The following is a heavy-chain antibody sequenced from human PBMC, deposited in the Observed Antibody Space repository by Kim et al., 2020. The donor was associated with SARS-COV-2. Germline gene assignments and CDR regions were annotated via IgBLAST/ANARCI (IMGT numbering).Heavy chain of an antibody. J-gene: IGHJ6*02. CDR1: DGSVSSGSYY. Sequence: SETLSLTCIVSDGSVSSGSYYWSWVRQPPGKGLEWFGDISNSGNTKYSPSLKSRLTISRDTCKNEFSLKLNSVTAADTAVYYCARDYWWPNAYYYGMDVWGQRTTGTVSS. D-gene: IGHD2-8*02. V-gene: IGHV4-61*01. CDR2: ISNSGNT. CDR3: ARDYWWPNAYYYGMDV.